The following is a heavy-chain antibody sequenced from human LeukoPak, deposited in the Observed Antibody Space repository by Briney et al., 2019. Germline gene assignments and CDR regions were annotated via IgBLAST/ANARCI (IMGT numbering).Heavy chain of an antibody. CDR2: ISSSSSYI. V-gene: IGHV3-21*01. D-gene: IGHD6-13*01. CDR3: ARLHRAPGIAAASTDY. CDR1: GFTFSSYS. Sequence: PGGSLRLSCAASGFTFSSYSMNWVRQAPGKGLEWVSSISSSSSYIYYADSVKGRFTISRDNAKNSLYLQMNSLRAEDTAVYYCARLHRAPGIAAASTDYWGQGTLVTVSS. J-gene: IGHJ4*02.